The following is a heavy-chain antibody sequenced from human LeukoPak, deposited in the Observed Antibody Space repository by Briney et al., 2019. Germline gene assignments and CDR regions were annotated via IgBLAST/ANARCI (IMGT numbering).Heavy chain of an antibody. CDR3: ARDGVAATEWDWFDP. Sequence: SETLSLTCTVSGGSISSYYWSWIRQPPGKGLEWIGYIYYSGSTNYNPSLKSRVTISVDTSKNQFSLKLSSVTAADTAVYYCARDGVAATEWDWFDPWGQGTLVTVSS. D-gene: IGHD6-19*01. CDR2: IYYSGST. CDR1: GGSISSYY. V-gene: IGHV4-59*01. J-gene: IGHJ5*02.